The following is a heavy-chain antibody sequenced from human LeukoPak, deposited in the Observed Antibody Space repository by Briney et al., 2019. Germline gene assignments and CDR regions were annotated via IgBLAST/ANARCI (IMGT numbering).Heavy chain of an antibody. V-gene: IGHV1-2*06. CDR1: GYTFTGYY. J-gene: IGHJ3*02. CDR3: ARPFTIFGVAADAFDI. CDR2: INPNSGGT. Sequence: ASVKVSCKASGYTFTGYYMHWVRQAPGQGLEWMGRINPNSGGTNYAQKFQGRVTMTRDTSISTAYMELSRLRSDDTAVYYCARPFTIFGVAADAFDIWGQGTMVTVSS. D-gene: IGHD3-3*01.